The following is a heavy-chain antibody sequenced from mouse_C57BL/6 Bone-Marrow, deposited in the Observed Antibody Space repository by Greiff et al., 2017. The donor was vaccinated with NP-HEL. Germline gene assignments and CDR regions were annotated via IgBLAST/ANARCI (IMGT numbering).Heavy chain of an antibody. J-gene: IGHJ4*01. CDR2: ISSGGSYT. Sequence: EVKLVESGGDLVKPGGSLKLSCAASGFTFSSYGMSWVRQTPDKRLEWVATISSGGSYTYYPDSVKGRFTISRDNAKNTLYLQMSSLKSEDTAMYYCAREVYDFVNCAMDYWGQGTSVTVSS. CDR3: AREVYDFVNCAMDY. V-gene: IGHV5-6*01. CDR1: GFTFSSYG. D-gene: IGHD2-4*01.